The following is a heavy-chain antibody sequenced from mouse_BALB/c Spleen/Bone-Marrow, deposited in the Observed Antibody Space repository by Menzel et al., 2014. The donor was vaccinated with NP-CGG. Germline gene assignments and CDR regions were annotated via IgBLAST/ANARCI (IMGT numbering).Heavy chain of an antibody. CDR1: GFTFSSYG. Sequence: EVNVVESGGGLVQPGGSLKLSCAASGFTFSSYGMSWVRQTPDHRLELVATINSNGSSTYYPDSVKGRFTISRDNAKNTLYLQMSSLKSEDTAMYYCARIWAYYAMDYWGQGTPVTVSS. V-gene: IGHV5-6-3*01. J-gene: IGHJ4*01. D-gene: IGHD4-1*01. CDR2: INSNGSST. CDR3: ARIWAYYAMDY.